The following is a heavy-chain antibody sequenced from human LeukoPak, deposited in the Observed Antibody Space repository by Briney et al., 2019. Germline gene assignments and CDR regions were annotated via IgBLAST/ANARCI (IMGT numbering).Heavy chain of an antibody. CDR3: ARDGFWSGYDAFDI. CDR1: GFTFSSYW. V-gene: IGHV3-7*01. CDR2: IKQDGSEK. D-gene: IGHD3-3*01. Sequence: PGGSLRLSRAASGFTFSSYWMSWVRQAPGKGLEWVANIKQDGSEKYYVDSVKGRFTISRDNAKNSLYLQMNSLRAEDTAVYYCARDGFWSGYDAFDIWGQGTMVTVSS. J-gene: IGHJ3*02.